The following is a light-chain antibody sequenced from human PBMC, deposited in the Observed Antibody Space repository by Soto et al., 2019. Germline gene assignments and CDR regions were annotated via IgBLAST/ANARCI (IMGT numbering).Light chain of an antibody. CDR3: TSYSSSDIFYV. CDR1: SSDIGGYYY. V-gene: IGLV2-14*01. J-gene: IGLJ1*01. CDR2: QVT. Sequence: QSALTQPASVSGSPGQSITISCTGTSSDIGGYYYVSWYQHHPGKAPKLLIYQVTNRPSRVSNRFSGSKSGNTASLTISGLQADDEADYYCTSYSSSDIFYVFGTGTKVIVL.